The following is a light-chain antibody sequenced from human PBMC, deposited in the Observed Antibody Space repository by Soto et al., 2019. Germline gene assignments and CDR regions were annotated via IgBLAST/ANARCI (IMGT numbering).Light chain of an antibody. CDR1: QTVSNNY. V-gene: IGKV3-20*01. J-gene: IGKJ1*01. CDR2: GAS. CDR3: QQYSLSPWT. Sequence: DIVLTQSPGTLSLSPGERATLSCRASQTVSNNYLAWYQQRPGQAPRLLIYGASGRATGIPDRFIGSGSGTDFSLTIDRLEPEDLAMYHCQQYSLSPWTFGQGTQVQIK.